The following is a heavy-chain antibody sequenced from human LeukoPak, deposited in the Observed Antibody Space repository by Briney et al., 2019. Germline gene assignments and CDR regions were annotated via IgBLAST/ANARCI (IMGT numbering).Heavy chain of an antibody. D-gene: IGHD7-27*01. CDR3: ARHFDRNWDDAFDI. CDR1: GGSISSSRYY. J-gene: IGHJ3*02. Sequence: SETLSLTCTVSGGSISSSRYYWGWIRQPRGKGLEWIGSIYYSGSTYYNPSLKSRVTISVDTSKNQFSLKLSSVTAADTAVYYCARHFDRNWDDAFDIWGQGTMVTVSS. V-gene: IGHV4-39*01. CDR2: IYYSGST.